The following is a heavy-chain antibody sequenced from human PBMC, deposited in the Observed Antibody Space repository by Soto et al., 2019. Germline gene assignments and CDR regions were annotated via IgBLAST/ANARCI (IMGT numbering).Heavy chain of an antibody. CDR3: AIAADGTVDY. Sequence: PSETLSLTCTVSGGSISSGCYYWSWIRQHPGKGLEWVGYIYYSGSTYYNPSLKSRVTISVDTSKNQFSLKLSSVNAADTAVYYCAIAADGTVDYWGQGTLVTVSS. CDR2: IYYSGST. D-gene: IGHD6-13*01. J-gene: IGHJ4*02. CDR1: GGSISSGCYY. V-gene: IGHV4-31*03.